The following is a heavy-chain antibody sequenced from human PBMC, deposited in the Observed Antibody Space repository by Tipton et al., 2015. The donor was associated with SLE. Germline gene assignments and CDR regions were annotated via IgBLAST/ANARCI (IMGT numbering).Heavy chain of an antibody. Sequence: TLSLTCAVYGGSFSGYYWSWIRQPPGKGLEWIGEINHSGGTNYNPSLESRVIISVATSKNQFSLKLSSVTAADTAVYFCARAPGLDRDYSYYYYMDVWGKGTTVTVSS. CDR1: GGSFSGYY. J-gene: IGHJ6*03. V-gene: IGHV4-34*01. CDR2: INHSGGT. D-gene: IGHD3/OR15-3a*01. CDR3: ARAPGLDRDYSYYYYMDV.